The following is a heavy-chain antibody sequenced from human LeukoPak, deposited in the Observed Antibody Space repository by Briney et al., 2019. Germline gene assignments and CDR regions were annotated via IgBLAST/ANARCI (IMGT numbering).Heavy chain of an antibody. J-gene: IGHJ4*02. CDR3: ARDRLGAMLFFDS. CDR2: ISSSSSTI. CDR1: GFTFSSYS. V-gene: IGHV3-48*01. D-gene: IGHD3-16*01. Sequence: PGGSLRLSCAASGFTFSSYSMNWVRQAPGKGLEWVSYISSSSSTIYYADSVKGRFTISRDNSKNTLYLQMNSLRAEDTALYYCARDRLGAMLFFDSWGQGTLVTVSS.